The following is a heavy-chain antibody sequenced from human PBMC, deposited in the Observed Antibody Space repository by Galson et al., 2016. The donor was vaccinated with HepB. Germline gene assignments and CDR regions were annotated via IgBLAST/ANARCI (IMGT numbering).Heavy chain of an antibody. Sequence: SETLSLTCTLNGGSFRDYYWSWIRQPPGKGLEWIGEVNHSGSTFYNPSLKSRVTASVDTSKSQFSLRLSSVTATDTAVYYCARQLAVGKWCFDYWGQGTLVTVSP. J-gene: IGHJ4*02. V-gene: IGHV4-34*01. CDR2: VNHSGST. CDR1: GGSFRDYY. CDR3: ARQLAVGKWCFDY. D-gene: IGHD2-15*01.